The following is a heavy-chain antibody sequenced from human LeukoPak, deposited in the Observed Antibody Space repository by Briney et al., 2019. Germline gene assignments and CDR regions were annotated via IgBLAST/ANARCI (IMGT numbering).Heavy chain of an antibody. J-gene: IGHJ4*02. CDR2: IIPILGIA. CDR1: GGTFSSYT. V-gene: IGHV1-69*02. D-gene: IGHD6-6*01. Sequence: GSSVKLSCKASGGTFSSYTISWVRQAPGQGLEWMGRIIPILGIANYAQTFQGRVTITADKATSTADMELSSLRSEDTAVYYCARGGEQLVLGLWGQGTLGTVSS. CDR3: ARGGEQLVLGL.